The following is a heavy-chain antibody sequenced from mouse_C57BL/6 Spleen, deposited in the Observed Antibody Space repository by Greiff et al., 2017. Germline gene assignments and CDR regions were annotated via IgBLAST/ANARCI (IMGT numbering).Heavy chain of an antibody. J-gene: IGHJ1*03. CDR3: VRHKWYLSYWYFDV. V-gene: IGHV10-1*01. Sequence: EVQRVESGGGLVQPKGSLKLSCAASGFSFNTYAMNWVRQAPGKGLEWVARIRSKSNNYATYYADSVKDRFTISRDDSESMLYLQMNNLKTEDTAMYYCVRHKWYLSYWYFDVWGTGTTVTVSS. D-gene: IGHD1-3*01. CDR2: IRSKSNNYAT. CDR1: GFSFNTYA.